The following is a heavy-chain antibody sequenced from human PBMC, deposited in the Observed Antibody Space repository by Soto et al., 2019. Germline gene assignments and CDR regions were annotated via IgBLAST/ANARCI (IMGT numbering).Heavy chain of an antibody. Sequence: LSLTCTVSGGSISSYDWSWIRQSAGKGLEWIGRIYNGGNTQYNPSLKSRVTMSADTSKNQFPLRLNSVTAADTAVYYCARDGSDSYGLDVWGQGTTVTVYS. D-gene: IGHD3-10*01. V-gene: IGHV4-4*07. CDR3: ARDGSDSYGLDV. CDR2: IYNGGNT. CDR1: GGSISSYD. J-gene: IGHJ6*02.